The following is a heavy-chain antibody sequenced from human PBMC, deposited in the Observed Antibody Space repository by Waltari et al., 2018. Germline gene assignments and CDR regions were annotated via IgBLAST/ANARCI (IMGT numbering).Heavy chain of an antibody. J-gene: IGHJ4*02. CDR3: ARMSLLYCSSTSCPFDY. CDR1: GGTFSSYA. V-gene: IGHV1-69*01. D-gene: IGHD2-2*01. Sequence: QVQLVQSGAEVKKPGSSVKVSCTASGGTFSSYAISWVRQAPGQGLEWMGGIIPIFGTANYAQKFQGRVTITADESTSTAYMELSSLRSEDTAVYYCARMSLLYCSSTSCPFDYWGQGTLVTVSS. CDR2: IIPIFGTA.